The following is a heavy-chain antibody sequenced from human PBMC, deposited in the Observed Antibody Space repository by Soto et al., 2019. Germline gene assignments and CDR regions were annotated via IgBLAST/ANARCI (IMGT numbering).Heavy chain of an antibody. J-gene: IGHJ4*02. CDR3: TRGPFTYYDFWSGFIDY. V-gene: IGHV1-46*01. Sequence: QVQLVQSGAEVKKPGASVKVSCKASGYTFTSYYMHWVRQAPGQGLEWMGIINPSGGSTSYAQKFQGRVTKARDTSTSTVYMELSSLRSEDTAVYYCTRGPFTYYDFWSGFIDYWGQGTLVTVSS. CDR2: INPSGGST. CDR1: GYTFTSYY. D-gene: IGHD3-3*01.